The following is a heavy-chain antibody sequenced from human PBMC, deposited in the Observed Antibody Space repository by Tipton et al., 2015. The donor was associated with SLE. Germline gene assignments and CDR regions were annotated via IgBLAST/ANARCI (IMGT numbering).Heavy chain of an antibody. J-gene: IGHJ4*02. Sequence: LRLSCDVYGGFLSDYFWSWIRQPPGKGLEWIGEIDQSGSTNYNPSLKSRVTMSGDTSKNEFFLKLNSVTAADTAVYYCVRGPRGSSGYPNWGQGTLVTVSS. CDR1: GGFLSDYF. CDR2: IDQSGST. V-gene: IGHV4-34*01. D-gene: IGHD3-22*01. CDR3: VRGPRGSSGYPN.